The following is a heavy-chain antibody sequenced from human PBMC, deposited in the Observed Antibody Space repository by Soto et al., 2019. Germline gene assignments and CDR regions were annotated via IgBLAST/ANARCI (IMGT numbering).Heavy chain of an antibody. Sequence: EVQLVESGGGLVQPGGSLRLSCAASGFTFSSYSMNWVRQAPGKGLEWVSYISSSSNTIYYADSVKGRFTISRDNAKNALYLQMNRLRAADTAVYHCARENPTRGGGAFDIWGQGTMVTVSS. CDR3: ARENPTRGGGAFDI. CDR2: ISSSSNTI. J-gene: IGHJ3*02. CDR1: GFTFSSYS. D-gene: IGHD3-16*01. V-gene: IGHV3-48*01.